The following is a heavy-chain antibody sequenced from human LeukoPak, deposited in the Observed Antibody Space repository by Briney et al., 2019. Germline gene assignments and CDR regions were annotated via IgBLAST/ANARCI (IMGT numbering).Heavy chain of an antibody. CDR3: TRFGTGYSSSPFDY. CDR1: GFTFSGSA. V-gene: IGHV3-73*01. D-gene: IGHD6-13*01. CDR2: IESKANSYAT. Sequence: GGSLTLSCSASGFTFSGSAVPWVRQASGKGLEWVGHIESKANSYATAYIASVKGRFTISSDDSKNTAYLQMNSLKPEDTAVYYCTRFGTGYSSSPFDYWGQGTLVTVSS. J-gene: IGHJ4*02.